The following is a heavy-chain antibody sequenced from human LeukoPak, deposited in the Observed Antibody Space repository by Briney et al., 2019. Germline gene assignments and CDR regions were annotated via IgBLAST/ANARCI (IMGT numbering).Heavy chain of an antibody. V-gene: IGHV1-46*01. CDR2: INPSGGST. CDR3: ARGAWFGASYYYYYMDV. J-gene: IGHJ6*03. D-gene: IGHD3-10*01. Sequence: WASVKVSCKASGYTFTSYYMHWVRQAPGQGLEWMGIINPSGGSTSYAQKFQGRVTMTRDTSISTAYMELSRLRSDDTAVYYCARGAWFGASYYYYYMDVWGKGTTVTISS. CDR1: GYTFTSYY.